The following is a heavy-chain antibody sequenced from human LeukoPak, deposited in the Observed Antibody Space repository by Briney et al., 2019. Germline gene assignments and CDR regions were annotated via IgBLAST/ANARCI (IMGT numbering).Heavy chain of an antibody. J-gene: IGHJ6*03. CDR1: GGSFSNYY. Sequence: PSETLSLTCAVYGGSFSNYYWSWIRQPPGKGLERIGEINDSGRINYNPSLMSRVTVSVDTSKNQFSLRLTSVTATDTAVYYCARRWNYGRNYYIDVCGNGATVSVSS. CDR2: INDSGRI. CDR3: ARRWNYGRNYYIDV. D-gene: IGHD1-7*01. V-gene: IGHV4-34*01.